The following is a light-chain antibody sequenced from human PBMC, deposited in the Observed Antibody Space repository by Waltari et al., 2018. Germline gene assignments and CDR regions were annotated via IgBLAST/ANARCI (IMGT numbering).Light chain of an antibody. CDR1: SSYVGDYNY. V-gene: IGLV2-14*03. CDR2: DVS. Sequence: QSALTQPASVSGSPGQSINISCTGTSSYVGDYNYVSCYQRHPGKAPKLIIFDVSNRRSGVYNRLSGPKSRDRACVTISGVQAEDEADYYCSSYTRSRSDVGFGGGTKLSVL. J-gene: IGLJ2*01. CDR3: SSYTRSRSDVG.